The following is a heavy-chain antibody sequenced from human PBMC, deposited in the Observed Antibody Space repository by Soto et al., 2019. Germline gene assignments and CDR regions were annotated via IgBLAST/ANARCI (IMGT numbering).Heavy chain of an antibody. J-gene: IGHJ6*02. CDR3: ARDKYYGDYISNYYYGMDV. CDR2: ISSSSSYI. V-gene: IGHV3-21*01. CDR1: GFTFSSYS. D-gene: IGHD4-17*01. Sequence: GGSLRLSCAASGFTFSSYSMNWVRQAPGKGLEWVSSISSSSSYIYYADSVKGRFTISRDNAKNSLYLQMNSLRAEDTAVYYCARDKYYGDYISNYYYGMDVWGQGTTVTVSS.